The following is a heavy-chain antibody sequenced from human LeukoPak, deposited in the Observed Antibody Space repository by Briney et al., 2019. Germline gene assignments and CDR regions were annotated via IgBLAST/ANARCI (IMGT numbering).Heavy chain of an antibody. CDR2: INPNSGGT. V-gene: IGHV1-2*02. Sequence: ASVKVSCKASGYTFTGYYMHWMRQAPGQGLEWMGWINPNSGGTNYAQKFQGRVTMTRDTSISTAYMELSRLRSDDTAVYYCATPSRYSYGYGWFDPWGQGTLVTVSS. D-gene: IGHD5-18*01. J-gene: IGHJ5*02. CDR3: ATPSRYSYGYGWFDP. CDR1: GYTFTGYY.